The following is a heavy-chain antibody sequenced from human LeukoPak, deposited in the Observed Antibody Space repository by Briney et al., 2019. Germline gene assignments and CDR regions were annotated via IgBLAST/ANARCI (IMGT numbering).Heavy chain of an antibody. CDR1: GFTFSGYG. CDR2: ISYDGSDK. J-gene: IGHJ4*02. CDR3: AKRYSSGWYYFDY. V-gene: IGHV3-30*18. D-gene: IGHD6-19*01. Sequence: TGGSLRLSCAASGFTFSGYGMHWVRQAPGKGLEWVAVISYDGSDKYYADSVKGRFTISRDNSKNTLYLEMNSLRVEDTAVYYCAKRYSSGWYYFDYWGQGTLVTVSS.